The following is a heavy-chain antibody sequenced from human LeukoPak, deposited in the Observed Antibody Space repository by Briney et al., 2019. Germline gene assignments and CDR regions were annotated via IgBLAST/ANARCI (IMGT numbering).Heavy chain of an antibody. CDR3: ARETTMVRGVMVFDY. CDR1: GYTFTGYY. Sequence: GASVKVSCKASGYTFTGYYMHWVRQAPGQGLEWMGGIIPISGTANYAQKFQGRVTITTDESTSTAYMELSSLRSEDTAVYYCARETTMVRGVMVFDYWGQGTLVTVSS. CDR2: IIPISGTA. D-gene: IGHD3-10*01. J-gene: IGHJ4*02. V-gene: IGHV1-69*05.